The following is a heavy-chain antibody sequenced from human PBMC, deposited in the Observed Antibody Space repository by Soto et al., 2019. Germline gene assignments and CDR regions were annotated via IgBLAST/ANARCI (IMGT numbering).Heavy chain of an antibody. CDR2: VGGDASDT. CDR1: GFNFGNYA. D-gene: IGHD2-21*01. V-gene: IGHV3-23*01. CDR3: AKDFIPRNSIYDPFDI. J-gene: IGHJ3*02. Sequence: EVQLLESGGGLVQPGGSLEVSCRASGFNFGNYAMSWVRQAPGMGPEWVSSVGGDASDTHYADSVRGRFTISRDNSKNTLYLHMNSLRAEDTAIYFCAKDFIPRNSIYDPFDIWGQGTTVSVSS.